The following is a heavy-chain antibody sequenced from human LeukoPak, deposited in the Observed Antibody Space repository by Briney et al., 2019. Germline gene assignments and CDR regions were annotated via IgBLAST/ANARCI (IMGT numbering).Heavy chain of an antibody. CDR3: AKDFAGDRDY. CDR1: GFIFRNYW. V-gene: IGHV3-74*01. D-gene: IGHD4-17*01. J-gene: IGHJ4*02. CDR2: INPNGITT. Sequence: PSGGSLRLSCAASGFIFRNYWMHWVRQAPGKGLVWVARINPNGITTTYTDSVKGRFTISRDNAKNTLYLQMNSLRAEDTAVYYCAKDFAGDRDYWGQGTLVTVSS.